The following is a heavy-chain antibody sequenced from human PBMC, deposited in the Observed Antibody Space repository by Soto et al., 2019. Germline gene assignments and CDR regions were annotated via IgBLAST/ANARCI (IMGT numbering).Heavy chain of an antibody. V-gene: IGHV3-48*03. J-gene: IGHJ4*02. CDR3: VREGHYYFDY. CDR1: GFTFSAYE. Sequence: GGSLRLSCAASGFTFSAYEMHWVRQAPGQGLEWVSYISKSGGTTYYADSVRGRFTISRDDAKNSVYLQMSSLRPEDMAVYKCVREGHYYFDYWGQGALVTVSS. CDR2: ISKSGGTT.